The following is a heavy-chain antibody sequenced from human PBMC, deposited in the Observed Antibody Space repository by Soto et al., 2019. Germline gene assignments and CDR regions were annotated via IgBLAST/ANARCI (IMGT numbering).Heavy chain of an antibody. Sequence: GGSLRLSXAASEFTFNSYAMSWVRQAPGKGLEWVSTISGSGGSTYYADSVKGRFTISRDSSKNTVLLQMNSLRAEDTAVYFCARALCSGSSCYKRGFDFWGQGTLVTVSS. V-gene: IGHV3-23*01. D-gene: IGHD2-2*02. J-gene: IGHJ4*02. CDR3: ARALCSGSSCYKRGFDF. CDR1: EFTFNSYA. CDR2: ISGSGGST.